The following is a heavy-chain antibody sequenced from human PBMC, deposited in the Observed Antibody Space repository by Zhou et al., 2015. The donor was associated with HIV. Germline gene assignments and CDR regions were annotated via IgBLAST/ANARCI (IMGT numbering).Heavy chain of an antibody. CDR3: ARDRGGARPDWRYFDL. V-gene: IGHV1-69*17. Sequence: QVQLVQSGAEVKKPGSSVKVSCKASGGTFSGSDISWVRQAPGQGLEWMGGINPLFNIEDYAQRFRGRLTISADKFTSTAYMEMRSLRSEDTAVYYCARDRGGARPDWRYFDLWGRGTLVSVSS. CDR2: INPLFNIE. J-gene: IGHJ2*01. D-gene: IGHD6-6*01. CDR1: GGTFSGSD.